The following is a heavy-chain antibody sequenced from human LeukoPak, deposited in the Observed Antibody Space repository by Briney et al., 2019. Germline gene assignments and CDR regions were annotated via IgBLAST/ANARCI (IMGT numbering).Heavy chain of an antibody. J-gene: IGHJ6*03. Sequence: PGGSLRLSCAASGFTFSSYSMNWDRQAPGKGLEWVSSISSSSSYIYYADSVKGRFTISRDNAKNSLYLQMNSLRAEDTAVYYCAREEQLGPHARYYYYMDVWGKGTTVTVSS. CDR3: AREEQLGPHARYYYYMDV. D-gene: IGHD6-6*01. CDR2: ISSSSSYI. CDR1: GFTFSSYS. V-gene: IGHV3-21*01.